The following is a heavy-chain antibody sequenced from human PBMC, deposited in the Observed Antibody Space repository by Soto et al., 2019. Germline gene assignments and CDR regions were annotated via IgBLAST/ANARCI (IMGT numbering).Heavy chain of an antibody. CDR2: TSHTGTT. CDR3: ARNLRSSSVDY. CDR1: GVSISSDY. Sequence: SSETLSLTCTVSGVSISSDYWTWIRQSPGKGLEWVAYTSHTGTTDYNPSLKSRVTISVDTSKNQFSLKLSSVTAADTAVYYCARNLRSSSVDYWGQGSLVTVSS. V-gene: IGHV4-59*01. J-gene: IGHJ4*02. D-gene: IGHD6-6*01.